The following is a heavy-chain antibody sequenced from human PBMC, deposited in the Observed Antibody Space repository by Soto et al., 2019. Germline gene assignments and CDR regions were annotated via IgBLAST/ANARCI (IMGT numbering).Heavy chain of an antibody. V-gene: IGHV1-46*01. CDR2: INPSGGST. Sequence: QVQLVQSGAEVKKPGASVKVSCKASGYTFTSYYMHWVRQAPGQGLEWMGIINPSGGSTSYAQKFQGRVTMTRDTSTSTVYMELSSLRSEDTAVYYCARDSTYYDFWSGYYRYYYYYGMDVWGQGTTVTVSS. CDR1: GYTFTSYY. J-gene: IGHJ6*02. D-gene: IGHD3-3*01. CDR3: ARDSTYYDFWSGYYRYYYYYGMDV.